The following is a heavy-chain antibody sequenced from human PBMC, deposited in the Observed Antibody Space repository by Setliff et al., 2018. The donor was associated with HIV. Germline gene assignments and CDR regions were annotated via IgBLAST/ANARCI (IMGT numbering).Heavy chain of an antibody. J-gene: IGHJ4*02. D-gene: IGHD1-26*01. CDR3: ATDQLLLGGSYSDY. CDR1: NYTLINYG. Sequence: ASVKVSCKASNYTLINYGVSWVRQAPGQGLEWMGWIGSYSGYTIYSPNFQDRVTMTEDASTDTAYMELSSLTSEDTAIYFCATDQLLLGGSYSDYWGQGTLVTVSS. CDR2: IGSYSGYT. V-gene: IGHV1-18*01.